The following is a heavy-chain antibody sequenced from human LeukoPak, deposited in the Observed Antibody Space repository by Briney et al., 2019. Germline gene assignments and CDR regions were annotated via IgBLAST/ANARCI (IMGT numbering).Heavy chain of an antibody. J-gene: IGHJ5*02. CDR3: ARHRRFRRSSSWYGGDWFDP. D-gene: IGHD6-13*01. CDR2: IYYSGST. V-gene: IGHV4-59*08. CDR1: GGSISSYY. Sequence: PSETLSLTCTVSGGSISSYYWSWIRHPPGKGLEWIGYIYYSGSTNYNPSLKSRVTISVDTSKNQFSLKLSSVTAADTAVYYCARHRRFRRSSSWYGGDWFDPWGQGTLVTVSS.